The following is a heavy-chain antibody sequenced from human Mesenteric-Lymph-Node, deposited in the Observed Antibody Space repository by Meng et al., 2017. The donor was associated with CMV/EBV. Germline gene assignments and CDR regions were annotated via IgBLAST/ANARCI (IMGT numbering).Heavy chain of an antibody. CDR2: IYGTGIT. D-gene: IGHD2/OR15-2a*01. J-gene: IGHJ4*02. Sequence: VQLQESGPGLVKPSETLSLTCIVSGVSVTSGAYHWSWIRQSPGKGLEWIGYIYGTGITIYNPSLKNRVTILLETSKNQFSLKLNSVTTADTAVYYCAKSRSSTPGIVDDWGQGTLVTVSS. CDR3: AKSRSSTPGIVDD. V-gene: IGHV4-61*08. CDR1: GVSVTSGAYH.